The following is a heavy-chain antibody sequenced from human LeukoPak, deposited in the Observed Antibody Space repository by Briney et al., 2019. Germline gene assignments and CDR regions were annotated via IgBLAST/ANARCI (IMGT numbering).Heavy chain of an antibody. V-gene: IGHV1-18*01. J-gene: IGHJ5*02. CDR1: GYTFTSYG. CDR3: ARPNYPGGSGSYGGPNWFDP. D-gene: IGHD3-10*01. CDR2: ISGFNGNT. Sequence: GASVKVSCKPSGYTFTSYGMTWVRQAPGQGLEWMGWISGFNGNTNYAQKFQGRVTMTTDTSTSTAYMELRSLTSDDTAVYYCARPNYPGGSGSYGGPNWFDPWGQGTLVTVSS.